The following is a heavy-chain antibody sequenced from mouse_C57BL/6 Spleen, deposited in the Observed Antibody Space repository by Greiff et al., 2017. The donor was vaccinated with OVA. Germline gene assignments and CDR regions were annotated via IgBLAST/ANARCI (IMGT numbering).Heavy chain of an antibody. Sequence: EVQLQESGPGLVKPSQSLSLTCSVTGYSITSGYYWTWIRQFPGNKLEWMGYISYDGSNNYNPSLKNRISITRDTSKNQFFLKLNSVTTEDTATYYCARGGTTAREGFAYWGQGTLVTVSA. V-gene: IGHV3-6*01. J-gene: IGHJ3*01. CDR3: ARGGTTAREGFAY. CDR1: GYSITSGYY. D-gene: IGHD1-2*01. CDR2: ISYDGSN.